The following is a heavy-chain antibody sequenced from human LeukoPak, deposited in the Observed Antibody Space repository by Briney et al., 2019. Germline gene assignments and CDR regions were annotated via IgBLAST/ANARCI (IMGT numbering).Heavy chain of an antibody. D-gene: IGHD5-12*01. CDR1: GFPFSSHG. CDR3: AKDGAWLRFDD. J-gene: IGHJ4*02. Sequence: GGTLRLSCAGSGFPFSSHGMNWVRQAPGKGLEWVSGISPGGGPTYYADSVKGRFTISRDDSKNTLYLQMKNLRAEDTAVYYCAKDGAWLRFDDWGQGTLVTVSS. CDR2: ISPGGGPT. V-gene: IGHV3-23*01.